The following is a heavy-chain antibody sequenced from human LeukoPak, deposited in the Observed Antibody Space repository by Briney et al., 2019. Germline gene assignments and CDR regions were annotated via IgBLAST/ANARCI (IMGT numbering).Heavy chain of an antibody. V-gene: IGHV3-53*05. Sequence: GGSLRLSYAASGFTVSSNYMSWVRQAPGKGPEWVSAIYTGGSTYYADSVKGRFTISRDNSKNTLYLQMNSLKTEDTALYYCANFARGTSYWGQGTLVTVSS. CDR1: GFTVSSNY. CDR2: IYTGGST. D-gene: IGHD1-1*01. J-gene: IGHJ4*02. CDR3: ANFARGTSY.